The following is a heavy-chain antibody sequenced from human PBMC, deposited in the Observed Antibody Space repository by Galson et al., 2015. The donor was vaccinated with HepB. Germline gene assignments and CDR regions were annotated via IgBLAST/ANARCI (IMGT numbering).Heavy chain of an antibody. CDR2: IKYDGSEK. V-gene: IGHV3-7*03. CDR1: GFTYSNYW. J-gene: IGHJ4*02. D-gene: IGHD2-21*02. Sequence: FLRLSCAVSGFTYSNYWMSWVRQAPGRGLEWVANIKYDGSEKYYVRSVEGRFTVSRDNAQNSLYLHMSSLRAEDTAVYYCARGWDIEVTANFDYWGQGALVTVSS. CDR3: ARGWDIEVTANFDY.